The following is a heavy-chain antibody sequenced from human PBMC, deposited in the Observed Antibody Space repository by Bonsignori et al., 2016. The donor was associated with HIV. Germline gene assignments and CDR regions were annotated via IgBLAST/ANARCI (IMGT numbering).Heavy chain of an antibody. D-gene: IGHD1-26*01. CDR3: AKESRVGALSPSAFDI. J-gene: IGHJ3*02. V-gene: IGHV3-33*06. Sequence: GESLKISCAASGFTFSSYGMHWVRQAPGKGLEWVAVIWYDGSNKYYADSVKGRFTISRDNSKNTLYLQMNSLRAEDTAVYYCAKESRVGALSPSAFDIWGQGTMVTVSS. CDR2: IWYDGSNK. CDR1: GFTFSSYG.